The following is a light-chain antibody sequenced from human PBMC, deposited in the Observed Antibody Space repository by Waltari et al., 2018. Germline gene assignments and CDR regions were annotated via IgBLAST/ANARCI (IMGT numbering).Light chain of an antibody. CDR3: QSYDTSLSVV. V-gene: IGLV1-40*01. Sequence: QSVLTQPPSVSGAPGQRVTIPCTGSGSNLGAGYDVHWYQQLPRAAPKLLMYGSTSRPLGVPARCFGSTSGTSASLAITGLQAEDEADYYCQSYDTSLSVVFGGGTKLTVL. CDR1: GSNLGAGYD. J-gene: IGLJ3*02. CDR2: GST.